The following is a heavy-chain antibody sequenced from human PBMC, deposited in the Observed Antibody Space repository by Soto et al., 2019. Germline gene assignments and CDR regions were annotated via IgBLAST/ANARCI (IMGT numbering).Heavy chain of an antibody. D-gene: IGHD3-16*01. Sequence: PSETLSLTCAVSSGSISSGGYSWSWIRQSPGKGLQWIGYIYYTGSTSYNPSLKSRVTISLDTSKNQFSLNLGSVTAADTAIYFCARMGAATDFWGQGTLVTVSS. CDR2: IYYTGST. CDR1: SGSISSGGYS. J-gene: IGHJ4*02. CDR3: ARMGAATDF. V-gene: IGHV4-61*08.